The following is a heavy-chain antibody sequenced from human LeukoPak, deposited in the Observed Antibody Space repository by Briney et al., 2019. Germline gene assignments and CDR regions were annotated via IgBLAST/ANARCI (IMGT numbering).Heavy chain of an antibody. D-gene: IGHD3-16*01. Sequence: SQTLSLTCTVSGGSISSSSYYWGWIRQPPGRGLEWIGSIYYSGSTYYNPSLKSRVTISVDTSKNQFSLKLSSVTAADTAVYYCAGGVVNNDYWGQGILVTVSS. CDR3: AGGVVNNDY. CDR1: GGSISSSSYY. J-gene: IGHJ4*02. V-gene: IGHV4-39*01. CDR2: IYYSGST.